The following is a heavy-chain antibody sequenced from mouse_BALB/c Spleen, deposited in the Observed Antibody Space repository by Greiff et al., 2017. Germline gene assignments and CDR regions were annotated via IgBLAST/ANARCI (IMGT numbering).Heavy chain of an antibody. V-gene: IGHV2-6-7*01. D-gene: IGHD1-1*01. Sequence: VKVVESGPGLVAPSQSLSITCTVSGFSLTGYGVNWVRQPPGKGLEWLGMIWGDGSTDYNSALKSRLSISKDNSKSQVFLKMNSLQTDDTARYYCARDYYYRSSYWYFDVWGAGTTVTVSS. J-gene: IGHJ1*01. CDR2: IWGDGST. CDR1: GFSLTGYG. CDR3: ARDYYYRSSYWYFDV.